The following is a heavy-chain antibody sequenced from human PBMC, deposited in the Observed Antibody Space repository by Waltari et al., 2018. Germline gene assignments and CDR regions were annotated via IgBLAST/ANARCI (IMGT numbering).Heavy chain of an antibody. CDR3: AKSRGFEY. CDR2: INYDGSQK. CDR1: GFTFSRYW. D-gene: IGHD2-2*01. J-gene: IGHJ4*02. V-gene: IGHV3-7*01. Sequence: EVQLVESGGGLVQPGGSLRLSCGASGFTFSRYWMSWVRQTPGKGLEWVSNINYDGSQKYYVDSVKGRFTISIDNAKNSVYLQMNSLRVEDTAVYYCAKSRGFEYWGQGTLITVSS.